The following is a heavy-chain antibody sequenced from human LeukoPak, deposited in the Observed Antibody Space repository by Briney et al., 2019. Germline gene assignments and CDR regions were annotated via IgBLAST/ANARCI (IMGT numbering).Heavy chain of an antibody. V-gene: IGHV1-2*02. CDR2: INPNSGGT. Sequence: ASVTVTFKASGYTFTGYYMHWVRQAPGQGLEWMGWINPNSGGTNYAQKFQGRVTMTRDTSISTAYMELSRLRSDGTAVYYCARDGGGYSGYDNYYYYNYMDFWGTGDTFSVSS. D-gene: IGHD5-12*01. J-gene: IGHJ6*03. CDR3: ARDGGGYSGYDNYYYYNYMDF. CDR1: GYTFTGYY.